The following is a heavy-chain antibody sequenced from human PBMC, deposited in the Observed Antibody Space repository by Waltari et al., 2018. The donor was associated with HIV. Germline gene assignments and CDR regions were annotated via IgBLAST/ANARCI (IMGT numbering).Heavy chain of an antibody. CDR2: ISYDRSTK. J-gene: IGHJ4*02. V-gene: IGHV3-30*18. CDR1: GFTFNNHG. D-gene: IGHD5-12*01. CDR3: AKDRAFFQVGYSII. Sequence: QVQLVESGGGVVQPGRSLRLSCAASGFTFNNHGIHWVRQAPGKGLEWVAVISYDRSTKDYADSVKGRFTISRDNSKKTVYLQRNSLRAEDTAVYYCAKDRAFFQVGYSIIWGQGTLVTVSS.